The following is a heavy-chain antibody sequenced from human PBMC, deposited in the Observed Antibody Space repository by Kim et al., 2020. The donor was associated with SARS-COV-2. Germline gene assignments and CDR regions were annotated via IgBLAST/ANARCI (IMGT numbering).Heavy chain of an antibody. CDR3: ARNYDSSGYYLKSYYF. CDR2: IYYSGST. J-gene: IGHJ4*01. D-gene: IGHD3-22*01. CDR1: GGSISSSSYY. V-gene: IGHV4-39*01. Sequence: SETLSLTRTVSGGSISSSSYYWGWIRQPPGKGLEWIGSIYYSGSTYYNPSLKSRVTISVDTSKNQFSLKLSSVTAADTAVYYCARNYDSSGYYLKSYYF.